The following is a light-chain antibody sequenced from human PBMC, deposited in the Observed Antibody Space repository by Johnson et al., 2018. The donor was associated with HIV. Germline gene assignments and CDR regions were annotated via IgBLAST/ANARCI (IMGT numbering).Light chain of an antibody. CDR2: ENN. Sequence: QSVLTQPPSVSAAPGQKVTISCSGSSSNIGNNYVSWYQQLPGTAPKLLIYENNKRPSGIPDRFSGSKSGTSATLGITGLQTGDEAYYYCGTWDSSLSAHVFGTGTKVTVL. J-gene: IGLJ1*01. CDR3: GTWDSSLSAHV. V-gene: IGLV1-51*02. CDR1: SSNIGNNY.